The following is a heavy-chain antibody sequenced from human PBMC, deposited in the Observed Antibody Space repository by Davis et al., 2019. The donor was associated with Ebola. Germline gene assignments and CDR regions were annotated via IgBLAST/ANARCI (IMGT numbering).Heavy chain of an antibody. Sequence: PGGSLRLSCAASGFTFSASTMHWVRQASGKGLEWVAFVSYNGRDTYHADSVKGRFTISRDNSKNTLYLQMNSLRVEDTAIYYCAREGGTAFDIWGQGTMVTVSS. CDR1: GFTFSAST. D-gene: IGHD1-1*01. CDR3: AREGGTAFDI. V-gene: IGHV3-30*04. J-gene: IGHJ3*02. CDR2: VSYNGRDT.